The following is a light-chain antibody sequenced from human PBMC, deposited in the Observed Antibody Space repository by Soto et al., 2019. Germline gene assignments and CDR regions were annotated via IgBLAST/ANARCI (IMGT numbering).Light chain of an antibody. J-gene: IGKJ5*01. V-gene: IGKV1-39*01. CDR3: QQSYSTPIS. CDR2: TAS. CDR1: QSISSH. Sequence: DILMTQSPSSLSASVGDTFTITCRASQSISSHLNWYQQKPGKAPNLLMYTASNLQSGVPSRFSGSGSGTDFTLTISSLQPEDFATYYCQQSYSTPISFGQGTRLEIK.